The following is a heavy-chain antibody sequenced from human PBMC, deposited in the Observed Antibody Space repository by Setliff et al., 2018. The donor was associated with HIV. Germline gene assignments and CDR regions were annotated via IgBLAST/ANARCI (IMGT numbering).Heavy chain of an antibody. CDR1: GDSVSSTDCL. Sequence: SETLSLTCSVSGDSVSSTDCLWGWVRQPPGMGLQWIVTLYNSEITNYNPSFKNRVTMPVDKSRNHFSLILNSVTAADTAIYYCVRASLPGNHVFFDYWGQGRLVTVSS. CDR2: LYNSEIT. CDR3: VRASLPGNHVFFDY. V-gene: IGHV4-39*07. J-gene: IGHJ4*02.